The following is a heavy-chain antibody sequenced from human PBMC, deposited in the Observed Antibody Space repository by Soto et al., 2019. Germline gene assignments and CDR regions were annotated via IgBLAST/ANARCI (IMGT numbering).Heavy chain of an antibody. V-gene: IGHV3-23*01. CDR2: ISGSGGST. D-gene: IGHD3-16*02. CDR3: AKENYVWGSYRRGGYYYGMDV. CDR1: GFTFSSYA. Sequence: AGGSLRLSCAASGFTFSSYAMSWVRHAPGKGLEWVSAISGSGGSTYYADSVKGRFTISRDNSKNSLYLQMNSLRAEDTAVYYCAKENYVWGSYRRGGYYYGMDVWGQGTTVTVSS. J-gene: IGHJ6*02.